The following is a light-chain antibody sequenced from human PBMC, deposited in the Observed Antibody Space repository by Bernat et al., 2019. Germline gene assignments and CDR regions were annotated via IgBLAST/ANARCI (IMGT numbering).Light chain of an antibody. V-gene: IGKV3-20*01. J-gene: IGKJ1*01. Sequence: EIVLTQSPGTLSLSPGERATLSCRAGQSVSSTYLAWYQQKPDQAPRLLIYGASSRATGIPDRFSGGGSGTDFTLTISRLEPEDFAVYYCQQYDSSAWTFGQGTKVEIK. CDR2: GAS. CDR1: QSVSSTY. CDR3: QQYDSSAWT.